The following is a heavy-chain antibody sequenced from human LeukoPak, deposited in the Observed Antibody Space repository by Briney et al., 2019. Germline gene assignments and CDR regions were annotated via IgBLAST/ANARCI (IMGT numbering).Heavy chain of an antibody. J-gene: IGHJ3*02. CDR1: GYTFTSYY. CDR3: ARDGVASGIAAAGTGVGAFDI. CDR2: INPSGGST. Sequence: GASVKVSCKASGYTFTSYYMHWVRQAPGHGLEWMGIINPSGGSTSYAQKFQGRVTMTRDTSTSTVYMELSSLRSEDTAVYYCARDGVASGIAAAGTGVGAFDIWGQGTMVTVSS. D-gene: IGHD6-13*01. V-gene: IGHV1-46*01.